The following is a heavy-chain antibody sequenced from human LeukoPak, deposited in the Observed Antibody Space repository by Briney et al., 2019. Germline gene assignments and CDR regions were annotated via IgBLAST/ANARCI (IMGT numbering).Heavy chain of an antibody. Sequence: SETLSLTCPVSGCSISSSSYYWGWIRQPPGKGLEGIGSIYYCGSTYHNPTLKGRITISVYTSKNLFSLKLSSVAAADTAVYYCARYFLTGYWSDYWGRGTLVTVSS. CDR2: IYYCGST. D-gene: IGHD3/OR15-3a*01. J-gene: IGHJ4*02. V-gene: IGHV4-39*07. CDR1: GCSISSSSYY. CDR3: ARYFLTGYWSDY.